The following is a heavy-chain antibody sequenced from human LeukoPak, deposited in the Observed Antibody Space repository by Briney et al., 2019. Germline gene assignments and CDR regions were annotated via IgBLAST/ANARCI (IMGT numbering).Heavy chain of an antibody. D-gene: IGHD4-23*01. CDR1: GFTFSSYG. Sequence: GGSLRLSCAASGFTFSSYGMSWVRQAPGKGLEWVSAISGSGGSTYYAGSVKGRFTISRDNSKNTLYLQMNSLRAEDTAVYYCAKGDYGGNWNWFDPWGQGTVVTVSS. CDR3: AKGDYGGNWNWFDP. V-gene: IGHV3-23*01. J-gene: IGHJ5*02. CDR2: ISGSGGST.